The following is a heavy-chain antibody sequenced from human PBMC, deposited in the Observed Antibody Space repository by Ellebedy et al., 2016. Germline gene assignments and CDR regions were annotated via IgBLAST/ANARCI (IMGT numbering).Heavy chain of an antibody. CDR1: GFSLSSYW. CDR2: IDFEGTTR. CDR3: ARDWGAGLDC. Sequence: GGSLRLXXAASGFSLSSYWMHWVRHVPGKGLVWVSRIDFEGTTRNYADSVKGRFTISRDNAKNTLYLQMNSLRPEDTAVYFCARDWGAGLDCWGQGTLVTVSS. J-gene: IGHJ4*02. D-gene: IGHD1-26*01. V-gene: IGHV3-74*01.